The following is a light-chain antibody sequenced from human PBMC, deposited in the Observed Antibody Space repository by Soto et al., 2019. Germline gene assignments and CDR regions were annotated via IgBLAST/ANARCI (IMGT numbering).Light chain of an antibody. CDR3: QQYGSSPWT. V-gene: IGKV3-20*01. J-gene: IGKJ1*01. Sequence: EIVLTQSPGTLSLSPGERATLSCRASHSVSSTYLAWYQQKPGQAPRLLIYGASSRATGIPDRFSGSGSGTDFTLTISRLETKDFAVYYCQQYGSSPWTFGQGTKVEIK. CDR1: HSVSSTY. CDR2: GAS.